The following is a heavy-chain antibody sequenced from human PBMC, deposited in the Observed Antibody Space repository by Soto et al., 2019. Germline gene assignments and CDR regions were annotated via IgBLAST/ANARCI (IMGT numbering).Heavy chain of an antibody. V-gene: IGHV4-39*01. D-gene: IGHD6-19*01. Sequence: SETLSLTCTVSGGSISNSSYYWGWIRQPPGKGLEWIGSIYYSGSTYYNPSLKSRVTISVDTSKNQFSLKLSSVTAADTAVYYCARLQQWLVNYFDYWGQGTLVTVSS. CDR1: GGSISNSSYY. J-gene: IGHJ4*02. CDR2: IYYSGST. CDR3: ARLQQWLVNYFDY.